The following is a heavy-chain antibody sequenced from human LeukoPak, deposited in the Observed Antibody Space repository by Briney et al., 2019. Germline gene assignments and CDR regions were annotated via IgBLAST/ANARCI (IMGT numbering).Heavy chain of an antibody. CDR3: AKRASGSGTSLYYFDY. Sequence: GGSLRLSCAASGFAFSSYAMSWVRQAPGKGLEWVSVISNTGGSTFYADSVKGRFTISRDNSKNTLYLQMNSLRAEDTAVYYCAKRASGSGTSLYYFDYWGQGTLVTVSS. D-gene: IGHD3-10*01. J-gene: IGHJ4*02. V-gene: IGHV3-23*01. CDR1: GFAFSSYA. CDR2: ISNTGGST.